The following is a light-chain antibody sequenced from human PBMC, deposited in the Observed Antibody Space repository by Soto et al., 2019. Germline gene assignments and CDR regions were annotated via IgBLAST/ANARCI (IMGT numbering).Light chain of an antibody. V-gene: IGKV3-20*01. CDR3: QQYNNWPGT. CDR1: QSVSSSY. J-gene: IGKJ1*01. CDR2: GAS. Sequence: EIVLTQSPGTLSLSPGERATLSCRASQSVSSSYLAWYQQKPGQTPRLLFYGASSRATGIPDRFSGSGSGTEFTLTISSLQSEDFAVYYCQQYNNWPGTFGQGTKVEIK.